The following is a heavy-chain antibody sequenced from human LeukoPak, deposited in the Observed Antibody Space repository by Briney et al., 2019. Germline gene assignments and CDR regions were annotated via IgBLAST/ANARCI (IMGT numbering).Heavy chain of an antibody. CDR1: GFTLSSYA. CDR3: ARDPGGYSSGGELDV. V-gene: IGHV3-23*01. Sequence: WGSLRLYCAASGFTLSSYAMSWVRQAPGKGLEWVSAISVSGNTYHADSVKGRFTIARDSAKSTLYLQMNRLRAEDAAVYYCARDPGGYSSGGELDVWGKGTTVTVSS. D-gene: IGHD6-19*01. J-gene: IGHJ6*04. CDR2: ISVSGNT.